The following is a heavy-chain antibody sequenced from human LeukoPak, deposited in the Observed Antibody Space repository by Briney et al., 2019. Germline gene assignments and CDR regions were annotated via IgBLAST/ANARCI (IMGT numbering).Heavy chain of an antibody. J-gene: IGHJ4*02. D-gene: IGHD1-1*01. Sequence: GGSLRLSCAASGFTFSSYSMNWVRQAPGKGLEWVSFMSSSSSSIYYADSVKGRFTISRDNAKNSLYLQMNSLRAADTAVYYCARGGELERRSLHYLDYWGQGTLVTVSS. CDR2: MSSSSSSI. V-gene: IGHV3-21*06. CDR3: ARGGELERRSLHYLDY. CDR1: GFTFSSYS.